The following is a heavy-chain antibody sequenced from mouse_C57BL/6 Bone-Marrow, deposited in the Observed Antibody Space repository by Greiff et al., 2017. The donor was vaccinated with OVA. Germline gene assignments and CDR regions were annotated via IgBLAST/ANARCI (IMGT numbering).Heavy chain of an antibody. CDR1: GYAFSSSW. D-gene: IGHD2-4*01. CDR2: IYPGDGDT. Sequence: VKLVESGPELVKPGASVKISCKASGYAFSSSWMNWVKQRPGKGLEWIGRIYPGDGDTNYNGKFKGKATLTAAKSSSTAYMQLSSLTSEDAAVYFCAKIYYDYDGRGYAMDYWGQGTSVTVSS. V-gene: IGHV1-82*01. CDR3: AKIYYDYDGRGYAMDY. J-gene: IGHJ4*01.